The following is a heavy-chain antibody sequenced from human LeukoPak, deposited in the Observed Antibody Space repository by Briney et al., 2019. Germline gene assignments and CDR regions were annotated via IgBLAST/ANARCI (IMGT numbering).Heavy chain of an antibody. CDR3: ARGWTDGMDV. J-gene: IGHJ6*02. V-gene: IGHV4-34*01. Sequence: SETLSLTCAVYGGSFSGYYWSWIRQPPGKGLEWIGEINHSGGTNYNPSLKSRVTISVDTSKNQFSLKLSSVTAADTAVYYCARGWTDGMDVWGQGTTVTVSS. CDR2: INHSGGT. D-gene: IGHD3/OR15-3a*01. CDR1: GGSFSGYY.